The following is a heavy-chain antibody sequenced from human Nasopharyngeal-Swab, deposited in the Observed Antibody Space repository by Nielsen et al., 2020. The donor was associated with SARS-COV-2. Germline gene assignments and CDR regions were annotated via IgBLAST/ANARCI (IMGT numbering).Heavy chain of an antibody. CDR1: GFPLKNYN. Sequence: GESLKISCAVSGFPLKNYNMIWVRQAPGKGLEWLSYISVSSLTTYYADSVKGRFTISRDKAKNTLYLQINSLRVEDTAVYYCARWRGSTTWYFDYWGQGTLVTVSS. D-gene: IGHD2-2*01. J-gene: IGHJ4*02. V-gene: IGHV3-48*01. CDR2: ISVSSLTT. CDR3: ARWRGSTTWYFDY.